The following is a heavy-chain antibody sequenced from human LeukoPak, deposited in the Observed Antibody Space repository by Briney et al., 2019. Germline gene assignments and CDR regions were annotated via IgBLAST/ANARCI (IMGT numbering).Heavy chain of an antibody. CDR1: GASISSHY. D-gene: IGHD2/OR15-2a*01. Sequence: SETLSLTCNVSGASISSHYWNWIRQPAGKGLEWIGRIYNTGSANYNPSLKSRVIMSLDTSRNQISLKLTSVTAADTAVYYCARDVFFRAHNWFDPWGQGTLVTVSS. J-gene: IGHJ5*02. CDR3: ARDVFFRAHNWFDP. V-gene: IGHV4-4*07. CDR2: IYNTGSA.